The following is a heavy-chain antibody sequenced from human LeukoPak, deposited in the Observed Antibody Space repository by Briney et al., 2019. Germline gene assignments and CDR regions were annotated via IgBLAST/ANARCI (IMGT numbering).Heavy chain of an antibody. Sequence: SVKVSCKASGGTFSSYAIIWVRQAPRQGLEWMGRIIPILGIANYAQKFQGRVTITADKSTSTAYMELSSLRSEDTAVYYCARDPDSSSWYSWFDPWGQGTLVTVSS. CDR3: ARDPDSSSWYSWFDP. CDR2: IIPILGIA. CDR1: GGTFSSYA. V-gene: IGHV1-69*04. J-gene: IGHJ5*02. D-gene: IGHD6-13*01.